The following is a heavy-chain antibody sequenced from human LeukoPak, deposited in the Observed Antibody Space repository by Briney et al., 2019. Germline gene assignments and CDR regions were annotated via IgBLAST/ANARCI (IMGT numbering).Heavy chain of an antibody. J-gene: IGHJ3*02. D-gene: IGHD2-15*01. CDR3: ARGTGYCSGGSCYSNLGAFDI. CDR1: GGSFSGYY. V-gene: IGHV4-34*01. CDR2: INHSGST. Sequence: SETLSLTCAVYGGSFSGYYWSWIPQPPGKGLEWIGEINHSGSTNYNPSLKSRVTISVDTSKNQFSLKLSSVTAADTAVYYCARGTGYCSGGSCYSNLGAFDIWGQGTMVTVSS.